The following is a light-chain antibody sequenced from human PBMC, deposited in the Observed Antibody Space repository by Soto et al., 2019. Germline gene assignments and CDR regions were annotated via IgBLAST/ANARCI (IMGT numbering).Light chain of an antibody. J-gene: IGKJ5*01. CDR3: QLSYCTPPTT. Sequence: DIQLTQSPSSLSASVGDRVTITCRASQSISSYLNWYQQRPGKAPNLLIYATSSLRTGVPSRFRGISSGANFTLTISNLQTEDFATSYCQLSYCTPPTTFVQGTRL. V-gene: IGKV1-39*01. CDR1: QSISSY. CDR2: ATS.